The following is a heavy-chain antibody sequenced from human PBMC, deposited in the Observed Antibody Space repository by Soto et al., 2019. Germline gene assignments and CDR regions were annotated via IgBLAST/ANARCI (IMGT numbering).Heavy chain of an antibody. V-gene: IGHV6-1*01. CDR3: AETTAHQWSYMDV. CDR2: TYYRSRWYN. Sequence: SQTLSLTCAISGDSVSSNSAAWNWIRLSPSRGLEWLARTYYRSRWYNDYAVSVRSRIAVNPDTSKNQFSLQLTSVTPEDTAVYYCAETTAHQWSYMDVWGKGTTVTVSS. CDR1: GDSVSSNSAA. D-gene: IGHD1-7*01. J-gene: IGHJ6*03.